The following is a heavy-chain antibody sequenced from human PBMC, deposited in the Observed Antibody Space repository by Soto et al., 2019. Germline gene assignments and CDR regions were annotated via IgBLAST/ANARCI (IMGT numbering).Heavy chain of an antibody. CDR2: IYHSGST. Sequence: SETLSLTCAVSGYSISSGYYWGWIRQPPWKGLEWNGSIYHSGSTYYNASLKSRVTISLDTPKNQFSLTLTSVTDADTAVYYCASGIDFYYAMDVWGQGTTVNVS. CDR1: GYSISSGYY. CDR3: ASGIDFYYAMDV. J-gene: IGHJ6*01. V-gene: IGHV4-38-2*01.